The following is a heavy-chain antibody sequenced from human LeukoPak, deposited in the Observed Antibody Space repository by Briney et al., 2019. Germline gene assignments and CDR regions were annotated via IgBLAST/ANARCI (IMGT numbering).Heavy chain of an antibody. J-gene: IGHJ4*02. CDR1: GFTFSSYW. CDR3: ARGLRGGITEFDY. V-gene: IGHV3-74*01. CDR2: INSDGSST. D-gene: IGHD1-14*01. Sequence: GGSLRLSCAASGFTFSSYWMYWVRQAPGKGLVWVSRINSDGSSTTYADSAKGRFTFSRDNAKNTLYLQMDGLRAEDTAVYYCARGLRGGITEFDYWGQGTLVTVSS.